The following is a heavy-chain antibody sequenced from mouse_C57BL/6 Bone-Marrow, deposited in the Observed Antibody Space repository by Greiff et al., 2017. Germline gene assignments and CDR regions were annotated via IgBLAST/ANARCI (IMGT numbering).Heavy chain of an antibody. Sequence: VKVEESGGGLVQPGGSMKLSCVASGFTFSNYWMNWVRQSPEKGLEWVAQIRLKSDNYATHYAASVKGRFTISRDDSKSSVYLQMNNLRAEDTGVYYCTGYCGSSYRFAYWGQGTLVTVSA. CDR1: GFTFSNYW. CDR3: TGYCGSSYRFAY. CDR2: IRLKSDNYAT. J-gene: IGHJ3*01. V-gene: IGHV6-3*01. D-gene: IGHD1-1*01.